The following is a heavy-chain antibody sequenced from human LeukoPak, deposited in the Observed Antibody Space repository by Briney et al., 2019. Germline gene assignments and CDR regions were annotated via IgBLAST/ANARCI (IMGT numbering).Heavy chain of an antibody. CDR1: GLTVSSNY. CDR3: TRSLFDRLVRD. Sequence: GGSLRLSCAASGLTVSSNYMSWVRQAPGKGLEWVSVIYSGGSTYYADSVKGRFTISRDNSKNTLYLQMNNLRGDDTAVYYCTRSLFDRLVRDWGQGTLVTVSS. CDR2: IYSGGST. V-gene: IGHV3-53*01. D-gene: IGHD3-3*01. J-gene: IGHJ4*02.